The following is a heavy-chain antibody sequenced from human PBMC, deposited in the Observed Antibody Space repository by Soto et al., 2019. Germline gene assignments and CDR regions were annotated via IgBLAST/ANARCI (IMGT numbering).Heavy chain of an antibody. CDR2: INAGDGNT. J-gene: IGHJ6*02. D-gene: IGHD5-12*01. Sequence: EQRLEWMGWINAGDGNTKYSQKFQGRVTITRDTSASTAYMELSSLRSEDTAVYYCARCRDGYNYASYYYYGMDVWGQGTTVTVSS. V-gene: IGHV1-3*01. CDR3: ARCRDGYNYASYYYYGMDV.